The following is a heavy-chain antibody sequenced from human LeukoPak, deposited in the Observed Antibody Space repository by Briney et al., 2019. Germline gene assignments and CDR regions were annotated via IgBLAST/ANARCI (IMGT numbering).Heavy chain of an antibody. CDR3: ARKEGVLRYFDWSPRFDY. CDR2: IIPIFGTA. Sequence: ASVKVSCKASGGTFSSYAISWVRQAPRQGLEWMGGIIPIFGTANYAQKFQGRVTITADESTSTAYMELSSLRSEDTAVYYCARKEGVLRYFDWSPRFDYWGQGTLVTVSS. D-gene: IGHD3-9*01. V-gene: IGHV1-69*13. CDR1: GGTFSSYA. J-gene: IGHJ4*02.